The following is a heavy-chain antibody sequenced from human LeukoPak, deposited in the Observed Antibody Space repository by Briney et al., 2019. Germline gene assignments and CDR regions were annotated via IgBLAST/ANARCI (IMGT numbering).Heavy chain of an antibody. Sequence: ASVNVSCKASGYSFTSYYMHWVRQAPGQGLEWMGIINPSGGSTSYAQKFQGRVTMTSDTSTSTVYMELSSLRSEDTAVYYCAGDISPLRYSYDSSGYCPDYWGQGTLVTVSS. CDR1: GYSFTSYY. V-gene: IGHV1-46*01. J-gene: IGHJ4*02. CDR3: AGDISPLRYSYDSSGYCPDY. CDR2: INPSGGST. D-gene: IGHD3-22*01.